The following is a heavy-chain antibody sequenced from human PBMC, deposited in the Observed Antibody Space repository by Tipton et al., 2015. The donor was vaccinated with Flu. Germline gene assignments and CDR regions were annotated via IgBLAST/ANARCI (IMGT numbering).Heavy chain of an antibody. V-gene: IGHV4-39*01. Sequence: TLSLTCTVSGGSISSSSYYWGWIRQPPGEGLEWIGSIYYSGSTYYNPSLKSRVTISGDTSKNQFSLKLSSVTAADTAVYCCARRESYWYFDLWGRGPLVTVSS. CDR3: ARRESYWYFDL. J-gene: IGHJ2*01. CDR1: GGSISSSSYY. D-gene: IGHD5-24*01. CDR2: IYYSGST.